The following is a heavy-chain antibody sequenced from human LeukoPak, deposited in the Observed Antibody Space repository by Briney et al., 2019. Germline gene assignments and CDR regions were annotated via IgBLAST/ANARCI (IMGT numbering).Heavy chain of an antibody. CDR1: GFTFSSYA. D-gene: IGHD6-13*01. J-gene: IGHJ5*02. Sequence: GGSLRLSCAASGFTFSSYAMSWVRQAPGKGLEWVSAISGSGGSTYYADSVKGRFTISRDNSKNTLYLQMNSLRAEDTAVYYCAKGTDSSSWLNWFDPWGQGTLVTVSS. V-gene: IGHV3-23*01. CDR3: AKGTDSSSWLNWFDP. CDR2: ISGSGGST.